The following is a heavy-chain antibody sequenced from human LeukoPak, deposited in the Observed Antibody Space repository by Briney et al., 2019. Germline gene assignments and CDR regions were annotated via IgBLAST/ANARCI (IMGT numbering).Heavy chain of an antibody. CDR1: GFTVSSNY. CDR2: IYSGGST. D-gene: IGHD3-16*01. CDR3: VTAYTLGS. V-gene: IGHV3-53*01. J-gene: IGHJ5*02. Sequence: GGSLRLSCAAAGFTVSSNYMSWVRQAPGKGLEWVSVIYSGGSTDYADSVMGRFTISRDNSKNTLFLQMNSLRAEDTALYYCVTAYTLGSWGQGTLVTVSS.